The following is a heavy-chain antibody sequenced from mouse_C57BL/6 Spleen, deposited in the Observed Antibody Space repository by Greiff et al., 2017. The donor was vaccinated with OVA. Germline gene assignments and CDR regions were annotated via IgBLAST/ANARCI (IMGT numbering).Heavy chain of an antibody. J-gene: IGHJ4*01. CDR3: AKWDVGYYAMDY. V-gene: IGHV1-50*01. D-gene: IGHD4-1*01. CDR1: GYTFTSYW. Sequence: QVQLQQPGAELVKPGASVKLSCKASGYTFTSYWMQWVKQRPGQGLEWIGEIDPSDSYTNYNQKITGKATLTVDTASRTSYMQLSRLTSEDSAVYYCAKWDVGYYAMDYWGQGPSVTVSS. CDR2: IDPSDSYT.